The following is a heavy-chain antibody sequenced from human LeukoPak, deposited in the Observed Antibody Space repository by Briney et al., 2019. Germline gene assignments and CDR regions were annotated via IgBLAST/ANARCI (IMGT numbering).Heavy chain of an antibody. CDR2: INPNSGGT. CDR1: GYTFTGYY. CDR3: ARGFGYYYDGSGYYSSSGWFDP. V-gene: IGHV1-2*02. J-gene: IGHJ5*02. Sequence: ASVKVSCKASGYTFTGYYMHWVRQAPGQGLEGMGWINPNSGGTNYAQKFQGRVTMTRDTSIRTAYMELRRLRSEDTAVYYCARGFGYYYDGSGYYSSSGWFDPWGQGTLVTVSS. D-gene: IGHD3-22*01.